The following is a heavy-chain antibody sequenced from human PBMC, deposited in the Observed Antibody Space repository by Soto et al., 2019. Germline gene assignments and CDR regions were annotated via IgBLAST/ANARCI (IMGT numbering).Heavy chain of an antibody. Sequence: QGQLQESGPGLVKPWGTLSLTCAVSGGSISGSSWWSWIRQSPGSGLEWIGEIYHDGRTNYNPSLKSRVSISVDPSKNQFSLEIYSVTASDTAIYYCARDPGRAVALDWGEGTLVTVSS. CDR3: ARDPGRAVALD. V-gene: IGHV4-4*02. J-gene: IGHJ4*02. CDR1: GGSISGSSW. CDR2: IYHDGRT. D-gene: IGHD6-19*01.